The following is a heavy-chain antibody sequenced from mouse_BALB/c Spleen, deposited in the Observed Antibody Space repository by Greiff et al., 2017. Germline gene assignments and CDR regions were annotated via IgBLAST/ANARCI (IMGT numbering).Heavy chain of an antibody. CDR2: IWAGGST. Sequence: QVQLQQSGPGLVAPSQSLSITCTVSGFSLTSYGVHWVRQPPGKGLEWLGVIWAGGSTNYNSALMSRLSISKDNSKSQVFLKMNSLQTDDTAMYYCARTGNYYFDYWGQGTTLTVSS. V-gene: IGHV2-9*02. CDR3: ARTGNYYFDY. CDR1: GFSLTSYG. J-gene: IGHJ2*01. D-gene: IGHD2-1*01.